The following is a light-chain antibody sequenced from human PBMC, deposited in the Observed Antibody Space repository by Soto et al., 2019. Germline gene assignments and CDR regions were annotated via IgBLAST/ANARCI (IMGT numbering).Light chain of an antibody. V-gene: IGKV1-5*01. CDR1: RNIERW. CDR3: QHCDTYWA. Sequence: DIQMTQSPSTLSASLGDRVTLTCRASRNIERWLAWYQQKPGKAPRLLIYDASTLETGVPSRFSGGGSGTEFTLPISSLQPDDNAAYYCQHCDTYWAFGQGTKVEVE. CDR2: DAS. J-gene: IGKJ1*01.